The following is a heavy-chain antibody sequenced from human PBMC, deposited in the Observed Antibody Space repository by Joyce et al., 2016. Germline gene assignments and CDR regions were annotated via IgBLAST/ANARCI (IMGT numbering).Heavy chain of an antibody. Sequence: QMNLEESGGGLVKPGGSLRLSCAGSGPRFSDHYMSWIRQAPGKGREWISYISNSGAVIKYADSVRGRFAISRDNAKNSVFLQMNSLRADDTAVYYCAREGAAPGTYNWFDPWGQGTLVTVSS. CDR3: AREGAAPGTYNWFDP. CDR2: ISNSGAVI. D-gene: IGHD6-25*01. V-gene: IGHV3-11*01. J-gene: IGHJ5*02. CDR1: GPRFSDHY.